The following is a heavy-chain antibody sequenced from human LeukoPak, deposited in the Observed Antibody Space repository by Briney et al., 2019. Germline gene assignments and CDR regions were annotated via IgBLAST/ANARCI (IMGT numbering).Heavy chain of an antibody. V-gene: IGHV4-4*02. CDR3: ARVSGVGELPISDAFDI. Sequence: PSETLSLTCAVSGGSISSSNWWSWVRQPPGEGLEWIGEIYHSGSTNYNPSLKSRVTISVDKSKNQFSLKLSSVTAADTAVYYCARVSGVGELPISDAFDIWGQGTMVTVSS. J-gene: IGHJ3*02. CDR2: IYHSGST. CDR1: GGSISSSNW. D-gene: IGHD1-26*01.